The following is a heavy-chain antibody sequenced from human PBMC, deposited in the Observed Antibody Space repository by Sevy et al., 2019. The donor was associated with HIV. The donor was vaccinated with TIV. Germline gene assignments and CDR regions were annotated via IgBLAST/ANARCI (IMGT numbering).Heavy chain of an antibody. D-gene: IGHD2-15*01. CDR3: TREDIVLGEDNYYGMDV. CDR1: GFSVSSNY. CDR2: IYSDGRT. V-gene: IGHV3-53*01. J-gene: IGHJ6*02. Sequence: GGSLRLPCVVSGFSVSSNYMSWVRQAPGKGLEWASNIYSDGRTYYADSVRGRFTISRDTSKNTVYLEMKSLRAEDTAVYYCTREDIVLGEDNYYGMDVWGHGTTVTVSS.